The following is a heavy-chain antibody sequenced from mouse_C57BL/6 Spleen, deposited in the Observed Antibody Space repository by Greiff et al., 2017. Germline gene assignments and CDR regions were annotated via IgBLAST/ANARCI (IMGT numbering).Heavy chain of an antibody. J-gene: IGHJ4*01. V-gene: IGHV5-4*01. Sequence: EVQLQESGGGLVKPGGSLKLSCAASGFTFSSYAMSWVRQTPEKRLEWVATISDGGSYTYYPDNVKGRFTISRDNAKNNLYLQMSHLKSEDTAMYYCARARTGYYAMDYWGQGTSVTVSS. CDR1: GFTFSSYA. CDR3: ARARTGYYAMDY. CDR2: ISDGGSYT. D-gene: IGHD4-1*01.